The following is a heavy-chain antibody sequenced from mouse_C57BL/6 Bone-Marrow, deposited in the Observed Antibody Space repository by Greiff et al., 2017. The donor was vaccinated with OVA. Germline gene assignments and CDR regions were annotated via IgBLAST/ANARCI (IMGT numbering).Heavy chain of an antibody. CDR2: ISTYYGDA. V-gene: IGHV1-67*01. CDR3: ARRYGSSYPAWFAY. CDR1: GYTFTDYA. J-gene: IGHJ3*01. D-gene: IGHD1-1*01. Sequence: QVQLKQSGPELVRPGVSVKISCKGSGYTFTDYAMHWVKQSHAKSLEWIGVISTYYGDASYNQKFKDKATLTADKSSSTAYMQLSSLTYEDSAVYYCARRYGSSYPAWFAYWGQGTLVTVSA.